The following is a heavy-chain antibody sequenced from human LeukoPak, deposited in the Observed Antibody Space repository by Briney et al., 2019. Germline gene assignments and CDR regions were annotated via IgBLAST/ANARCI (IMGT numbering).Heavy chain of an antibody. CDR3: ARTNEIRYFDWLFPFDY. V-gene: IGHV1-2*02. D-gene: IGHD3-9*01. J-gene: IGHJ4*02. CDR2: INPNSGGT. Sequence: ASVKVSCKASGYTFTGYYMHWVRQAPGQGLEWMGWINPNSGGTTYAQKFQGRVTMTRDTSISTAYMELSRLRSDDTAVYYCARTNEIRYFDWLFPFDYWGQGTLVTVSS. CDR1: GYTFTGYY.